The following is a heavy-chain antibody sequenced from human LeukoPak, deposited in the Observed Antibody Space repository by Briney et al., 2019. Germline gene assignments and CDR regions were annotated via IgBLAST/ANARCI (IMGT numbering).Heavy chain of an antibody. J-gene: IGHJ3*02. D-gene: IGHD3-10*01. CDR1: GGSISSYY. CDR3: ASSSSGSYYNGFDI. Sequence: SETLSLTCTVSGGSISSYYWSWIRQPPGKGLEWIGYIYYSGSTNYNPSLKSRVTISVDTSKNHFSLKLNSVTAADTAVYYCASSSSGSYYNGFDIWGQGTMVTVAS. CDR2: IYYSGST. V-gene: IGHV4-59*01.